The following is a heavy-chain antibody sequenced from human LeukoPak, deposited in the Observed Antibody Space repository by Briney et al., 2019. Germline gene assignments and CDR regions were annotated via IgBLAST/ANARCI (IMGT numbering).Heavy chain of an antibody. CDR1: GYTLTELS. D-gene: IGHD3-10*01. Sequence: ASVKVSCKVSGYTLTELSMHWARQAPGKGLEWMGGFDPEDGETIYAQKFQGRVTMTEDTSTDTAYMELSSLRSEDTAVYYCATDLFRIDYGSGDTSLDYWGQGTLVTVSS. CDR2: FDPEDGET. J-gene: IGHJ4*02. CDR3: ATDLFRIDYGSGDTSLDY. V-gene: IGHV1-24*01.